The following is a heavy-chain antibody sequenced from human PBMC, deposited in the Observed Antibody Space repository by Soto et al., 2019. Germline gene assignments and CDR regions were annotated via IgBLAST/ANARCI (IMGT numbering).Heavy chain of an antibody. CDR2: TSAYNRNS. D-gene: IGHD2-2*01. V-gene: IGHV1-18*01. Sequence: ASAKVPCKPCGYTFTSYVISWVPQAPGQGLEWMGGTSAYNRNSKYAEKLEGRVTMTTDTSTSTACMELRSLRSDDTAVYYCARGAVPAIFGYWGQGTVVNVSS. CDR1: GYTFTSYV. CDR3: ARGAVPAIFGY. J-gene: IGHJ4*02.